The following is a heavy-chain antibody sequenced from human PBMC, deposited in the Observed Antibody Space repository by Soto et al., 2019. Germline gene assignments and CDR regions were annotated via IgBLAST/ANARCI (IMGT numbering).Heavy chain of an antibody. CDR1: GDSVSSNSAA. Sequence: SQTLSLTCAISGDSVSSNSAAWNWIRQSPSRGLEWLGRTYCRSKWSNDYAVSVKSRITITPDTPKNQFSLQLNSVTPEDSAVYYRAKSGQSSWVNMDVWGQGTTVTVSS. CDR2: TYCRSKWSN. CDR3: AKSGQSSWVNMDV. J-gene: IGHJ6*02. D-gene: IGHD2-2*01. V-gene: IGHV6-1*01.